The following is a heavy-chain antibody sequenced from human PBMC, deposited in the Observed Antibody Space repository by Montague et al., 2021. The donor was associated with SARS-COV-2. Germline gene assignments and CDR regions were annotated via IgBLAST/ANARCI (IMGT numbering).Heavy chain of an antibody. CDR2: FYSVGST. D-gene: IGHD1-14*01. J-gene: IGHJ3*02. CDR3: SGETMTADAFDI. V-gene: IGHV4-59*01. CDR1: GASIGTSD. Sequence: SETLSLTCTVSGASIGTSDSRCIRQSPGKALEWIGYFYSVGSTDYTPSLKSRATISTDTTNNQFSLKVRSVTAADTAVYYCSGETMTADAFDIWGQGTMVTVSS.